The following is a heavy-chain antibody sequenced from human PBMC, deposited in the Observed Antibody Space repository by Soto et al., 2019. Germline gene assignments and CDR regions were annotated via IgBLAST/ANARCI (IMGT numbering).Heavy chain of an antibody. CDR1: EFAFSRYW. Sequence: LGGSLRLSCAASEFAFSRYWMSWLRQAPGKGLEWVASIKQDGSDNHYVESVKGRFTISRDNAKNSLSLEMNSLRGEDTAVYYCARLIWIEATSFYFDFWGQGTLVTVSS. V-gene: IGHV3-7*01. CDR2: IKQDGSDN. D-gene: IGHD1-26*01. J-gene: IGHJ4*02. CDR3: ARLIWIEATSFYFDF.